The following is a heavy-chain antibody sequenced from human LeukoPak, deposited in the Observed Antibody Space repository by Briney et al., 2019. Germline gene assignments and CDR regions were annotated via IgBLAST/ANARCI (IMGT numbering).Heavy chain of an antibody. D-gene: IGHD3-22*01. J-gene: IGHJ4*02. V-gene: IGHV4-61*02. CDR2: IYSSGNT. Sequence: SETLSLTCTVSGGSISSGTYYWSWIRQPAGKGLEWIGRIYSSGNTNYNPSLKSRVTISVDTSKNQFSLRLSSVTAADTAVYYCARDSHYSDSSGFDSWGQGTLVTVSS. CDR3: ARDSHYSDSSGFDS. CDR1: GGSISSGTYY.